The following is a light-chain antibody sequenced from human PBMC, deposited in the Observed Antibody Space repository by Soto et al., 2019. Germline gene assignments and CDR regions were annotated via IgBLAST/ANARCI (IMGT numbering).Light chain of an antibody. J-gene: IGKJ5*01. Sequence: EIVMTQPPATLSVSPGERATLSCRASQSVSSNLAWYQQKPGQAPRLLIYGASTRATGIPARFSGSGSGTEFTLTISSLQSEDFAVYYCQQYNNWPPIPFGQVPRLEI. CDR3: QQYNNWPPIP. V-gene: IGKV3-15*01. CDR1: QSVSSN. CDR2: GAS.